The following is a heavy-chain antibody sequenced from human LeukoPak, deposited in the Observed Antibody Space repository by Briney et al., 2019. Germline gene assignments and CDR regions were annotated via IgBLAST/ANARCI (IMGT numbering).Heavy chain of an antibody. V-gene: IGHV4-39*01. Sequence: SETLSLTCTVSGGSIRDNNYYWGWIRQPPGKGLEWIGGIFHSGRTFYNPSLRSRVSMSVDTSKKQIALTVSSVTAADTAVYYCARLLSYDILTDNYYKYYIDVWGKGATVTVSS. J-gene: IGHJ6*03. CDR1: GGSIRDNNYY. CDR2: IFHSGRT. CDR3: ARLLSYDILTDNYYKYYIDV. D-gene: IGHD3-9*01.